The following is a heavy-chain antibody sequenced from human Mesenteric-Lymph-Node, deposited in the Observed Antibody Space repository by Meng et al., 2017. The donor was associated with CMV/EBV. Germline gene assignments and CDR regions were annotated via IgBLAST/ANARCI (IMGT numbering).Heavy chain of an antibody. V-gene: IGHV3-66*01. CDR3: ARGFQLAFNY. J-gene: IGHJ4*02. Sequence: LSCAASGFTFTNYWMLWVRQVPGKGLEWVSVIYSGGSTYYADSVRGRFTISRDNSKNTLYLQMNSLRAEDTAVYYCARGFQLAFNYWGQGTLVTVSS. CDR1: GFTFTNYW. CDR2: IYSGGST. D-gene: IGHD1-1*01.